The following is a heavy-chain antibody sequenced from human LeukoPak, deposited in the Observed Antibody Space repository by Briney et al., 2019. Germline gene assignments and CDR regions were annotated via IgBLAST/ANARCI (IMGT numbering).Heavy chain of an antibody. CDR1: GYGFTSYW. V-gene: IGHV5-51*01. Sequence: GEALKISFKGSGYGFTSYWIGWVRPMPGKGLEWMGIIYPGDSDTRYSPSFQGQVTISADKSISTAYLQWSSLKASDTAMYYCARPRMVRGVGDAFDIWGQGTMVTVSS. CDR2: IYPGDSDT. D-gene: IGHD3-10*01. CDR3: ARPRMVRGVGDAFDI. J-gene: IGHJ3*02.